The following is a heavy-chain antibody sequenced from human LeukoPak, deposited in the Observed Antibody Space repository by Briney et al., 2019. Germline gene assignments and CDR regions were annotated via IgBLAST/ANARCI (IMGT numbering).Heavy chain of an antibody. CDR1: GYTFTCYG. D-gene: IGHD6-13*01. CDR2: ISAYNGNT. CDR3: ARGYSSSWYVAWQVWFDP. Sequence: ASVKVSCKASGYTFTCYGISWVRQAPGQGLEWMGWISAYNGNTNYAQKLQGRVTMTTDTSTSTAYMELRSLRSDDTAVYYCARGYSSSWYVAWQVWFDPWGQGTLVTVSS. J-gene: IGHJ5*02. V-gene: IGHV1-18*01.